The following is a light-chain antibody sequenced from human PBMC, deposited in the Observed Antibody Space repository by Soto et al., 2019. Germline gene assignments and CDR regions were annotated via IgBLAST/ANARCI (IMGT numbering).Light chain of an antibody. CDR3: QQVDSYPRT. V-gene: IGKV1-9*01. Sequence: IQLTQSPSSLAASVWARVAVTVRASQGIGTYLVWYQQKSGKAPTVLIYASSTLQAGVPSRFSGSGSGTDFSLTISSLHPEDVATYYCQQVDSYPRTFGQGTKVDIK. CDR2: ASS. J-gene: IGKJ1*01. CDR1: QGIGTY.